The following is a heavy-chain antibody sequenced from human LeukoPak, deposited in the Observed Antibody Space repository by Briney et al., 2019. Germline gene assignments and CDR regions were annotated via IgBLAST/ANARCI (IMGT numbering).Heavy chain of an antibody. V-gene: IGHV3-15*01. Sequence: GGSLRLSCAASGFTFSNAWMSWVRQAPGKGLEWVGRIKSKTDGGTTDYAAPVKGRFTISRDDSKNTPYLQMNSLKTEDTAVYYCTTSPTFGGANYWGQGTLVTVSS. CDR1: GFTFSNAW. J-gene: IGHJ4*02. CDR2: IKSKTDGGTT. CDR3: TTSPTFGGANY. D-gene: IGHD3-16*01.